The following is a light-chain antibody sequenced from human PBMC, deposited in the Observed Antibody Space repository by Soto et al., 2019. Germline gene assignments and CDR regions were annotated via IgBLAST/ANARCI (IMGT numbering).Light chain of an antibody. V-gene: IGKV3-15*01. CDR1: QSVSSN. CDR3: QQYNNFWT. Sequence: EIVMTQSPATLSVSPGERATLSCRASQSVSSNLAWYQQKPGQAPRLLIYGASTRATGIPARFSGSGSGTEFTLTISSLQSEDFAVYYCQQYNNFWTFGQGTKVDIK. J-gene: IGKJ1*01. CDR2: GAS.